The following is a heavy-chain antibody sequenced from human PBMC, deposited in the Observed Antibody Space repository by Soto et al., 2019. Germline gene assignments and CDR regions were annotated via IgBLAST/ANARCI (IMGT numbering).Heavy chain of an antibody. CDR3: ARQERITIFGVARGGPYYYYYMDV. D-gene: IGHD3-3*01. J-gene: IGHJ6*03. V-gene: IGHV4-59*08. CDR2: IYYSGST. CDR1: GGSISSYY. Sequence: SETLSLTCTVSGGSISSYYWSWIRQPPGKGLEWIGYIYYSGSTNYNPSLKSRVTISVDTSKNQFSLKLSSVTAADTAVYYCARQERITIFGVARGGPYYYYYMDVWGQGTTVTVSS.